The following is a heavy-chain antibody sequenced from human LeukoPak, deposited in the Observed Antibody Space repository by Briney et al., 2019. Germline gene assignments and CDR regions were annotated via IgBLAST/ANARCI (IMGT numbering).Heavy chain of an antibody. V-gene: IGHV4-34*01. CDR2: INHSGST. CDR1: GGSFSGYY. D-gene: IGHD2-15*01. Sequence: SETLSLTCAVYGGSFSGYYWNWLRQPPGKGLEWIGEINHSGSTNYNPSLKSRVTISVDTSKNQISLKLSSVTAADTAVYYCARGLRSYCSGGSCYGPVVDLDYWGQGTLVTVSS. J-gene: IGHJ4*02. CDR3: ARGLRSYCSGGSCYGPVVDLDY.